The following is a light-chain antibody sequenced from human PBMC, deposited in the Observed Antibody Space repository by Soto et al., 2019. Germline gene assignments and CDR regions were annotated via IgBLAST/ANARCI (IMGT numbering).Light chain of an antibody. Sequence: DIQMTQSPSSVSASVGDRLTITCRASQSLNNYLAWYQQKPGKAPKLLIYDASTLERGVPSRFSGTGSGTEFTLTISSLQPDDFATYYCQQYYRSSITFGQGTRLEIK. V-gene: IGKV1-5*01. CDR3: QQYYRSSIT. CDR2: DAS. CDR1: QSLNNY. J-gene: IGKJ5*01.